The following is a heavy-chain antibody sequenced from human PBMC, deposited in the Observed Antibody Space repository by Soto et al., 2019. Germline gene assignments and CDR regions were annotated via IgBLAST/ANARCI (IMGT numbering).Heavy chain of an antibody. Sequence: PSETLSLTCTVSGGSISSYYWSWIRQPPGKGLEWIGYIYYSGSTNYNPSLKSRVTISVDTSKNQFSLKLSSVTAADTAVYYCARGWTYYDSSGHHETLVYWGQGTLVTVS. V-gene: IGHV4-59*01. CDR1: GGSISSYY. J-gene: IGHJ4*02. D-gene: IGHD3-22*01. CDR3: ARGWTYYDSSGHHETLVY. CDR2: IYYSGST.